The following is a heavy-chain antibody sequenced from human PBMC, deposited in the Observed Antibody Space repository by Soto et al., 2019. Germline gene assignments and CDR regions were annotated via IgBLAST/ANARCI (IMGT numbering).Heavy chain of an antibody. J-gene: IGHJ4*02. Sequence: QITLKESGPTLVKPTQTLTLTCTFSGFSLSTSGVSVGWIRQPPGKALEWLALIYWDDDKRSSPSLKSRLTITKDTSKHQVVLTMTNMDPVDTATYYWAHRPNGGWLDYWGQGTLVTVSS. V-gene: IGHV2-5*02. D-gene: IGHD6-19*01. CDR1: GFSLSTSGVS. CDR3: AHRPNGGWLDY. CDR2: IYWDDDK.